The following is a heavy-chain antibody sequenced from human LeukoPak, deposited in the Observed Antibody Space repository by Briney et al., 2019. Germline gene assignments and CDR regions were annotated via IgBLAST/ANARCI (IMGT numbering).Heavy chain of an antibody. D-gene: IGHD4-17*01. CDR3: ARPSYGDYTKYYYYYGMDV. V-gene: IGHV1-2*02. Sequence: ASVKVSCKASGYTFTGYYMHWVRQAPGQGLEWMGWINPNSGGTNYAQKFQGRVTMTRDTSISTAYMELSRLRSDDTAVYYCARPSYGDYTKYYYYYGMDVWGQGTTVTVSS. CDR1: GYTFTGYY. CDR2: INPNSGGT. J-gene: IGHJ6*02.